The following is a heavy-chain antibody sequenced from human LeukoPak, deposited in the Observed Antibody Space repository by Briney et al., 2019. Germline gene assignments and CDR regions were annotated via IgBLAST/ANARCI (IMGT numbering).Heavy chain of an antibody. CDR3: ARGIWNSGPYGLYYFDY. CDR2: INAGNGNT. J-gene: IGHJ4*02. V-gene: IGHV1-3*01. Sequence: ASVKVSCKASGFTFTNHALQWVRQAPGQRLEWMGWINAGNGNTKYSQQFQGRVTITRDTSATTTYIELSSLRSEDTAVYYCARGIWNSGPYGLYYFDYWGQGTLVTVSS. D-gene: IGHD1/OR15-1a*01. CDR1: GFTFTNHA.